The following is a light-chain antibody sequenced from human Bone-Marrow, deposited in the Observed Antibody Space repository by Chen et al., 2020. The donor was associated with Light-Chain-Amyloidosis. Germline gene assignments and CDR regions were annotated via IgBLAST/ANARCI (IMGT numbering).Light chain of an antibody. J-gene: IGLJ2*01. CDR2: RDT. Sequence: SYDLIHPPSVSVSPGQTASHTCSGDDLPTKYAYWYQQKPGQAPVLVIHRDTERPSGISERFSGSSSGTTATLTISGVQAEDEADYHCKSEDRSGTYEVIFGGGTKLTVL. V-gene: IGLV3-25*03. CDR1: DLPTKY. CDR3: KSEDRSGTYEVI.